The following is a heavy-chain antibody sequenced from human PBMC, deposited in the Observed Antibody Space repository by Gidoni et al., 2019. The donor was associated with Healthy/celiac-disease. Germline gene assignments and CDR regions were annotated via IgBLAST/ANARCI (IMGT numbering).Heavy chain of an antibody. J-gene: IGHJ4*02. CDR3: VKDFSSDSSGYYYGTHIGY. Sequence: EVQLVESGGGLVQPGGSLRLSCSASGFTFSSYAMHWVRQAPGKGLEYVSAISSNGGSTYYADSVKGRFTISRDNSKNTLYLQMSSLRAEDTAVYYCVKDFSSDSSGYYYGTHIGYWGQGTLVTVSS. V-gene: IGHV3-64D*06. D-gene: IGHD3-22*01. CDR2: ISSNGGST. CDR1: GFTFSSYA.